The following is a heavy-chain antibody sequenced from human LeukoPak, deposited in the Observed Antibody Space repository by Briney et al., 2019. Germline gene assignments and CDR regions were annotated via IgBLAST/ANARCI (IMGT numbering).Heavy chain of an antibody. CDR2: IIPIFGTA. D-gene: IGHD3-16*01. J-gene: IGHJ3*02. CDR3: ARGRIMITFDI. CDR1: GYTFTGYY. V-gene: IGHV1-69*06. Sequence: EASVKVSCKASGYTFTGYYMHWVRQAPGQGLEWMGGIIPIFGTANYAQKFQGRITITADTTSTAYMELSSLRSEDTAVYYCARGRIMITFDIWGQGTMVTVSS.